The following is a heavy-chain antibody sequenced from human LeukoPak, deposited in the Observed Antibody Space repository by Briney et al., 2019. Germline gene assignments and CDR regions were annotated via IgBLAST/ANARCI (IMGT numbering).Heavy chain of an antibody. CDR1: GGSISSSSYY. CDR3: ARQGIEGFDY. D-gene: IGHD6-13*01. V-gene: IGHV4-39*01. Sequence: PSETLSLTCTVSGGSISSSSYYWGWIRQPPGEGLEWIGSIYYSGSTYYNPSLKSRVTISVDTSKNQFSLKLSSVTAADTAVYYCARQGIEGFDYWGQGTLVTVSS. CDR2: IYYSGST. J-gene: IGHJ4*02.